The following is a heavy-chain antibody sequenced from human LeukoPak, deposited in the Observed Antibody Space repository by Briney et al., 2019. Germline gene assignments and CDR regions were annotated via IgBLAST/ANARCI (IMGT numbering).Heavy chain of an antibody. CDR1: GFTFSSYW. J-gene: IGHJ4*02. V-gene: IGHV3-7*01. D-gene: IGHD1-26*01. Sequence: GGSLRLSCAASGFTFSSYWMSCVRQAPGKGLEWVANIKQDGSEKYYVDSVKGRFTISRDNAKNSLYLQMNSLRAEDTAVYYCARDRTGSGSYYYFDYWGQGTLVTVSS. CDR2: IKQDGSEK. CDR3: ARDRTGSGSYYYFDY.